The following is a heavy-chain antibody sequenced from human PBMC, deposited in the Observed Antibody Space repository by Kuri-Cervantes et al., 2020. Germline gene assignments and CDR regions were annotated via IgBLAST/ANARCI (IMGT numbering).Heavy chain of an antibody. Sequence: GGSLRLSCAVYGGSFSGYYWSWIRQPPGKGLEWXSAISGSGGSTYYADSVKGRFTISRDSSXNTLYLQMNSLRAEDTAXYYCAKDYGXXSYLSDYWGQGTLVTVSS. CDR3: AKDYGXXSYLSDY. V-gene: IGHV3-23*01. CDR1: GGSFSGYY. CDR2: ISGSGGST. J-gene: IGHJ4*02. D-gene: IGHD3-10*01.